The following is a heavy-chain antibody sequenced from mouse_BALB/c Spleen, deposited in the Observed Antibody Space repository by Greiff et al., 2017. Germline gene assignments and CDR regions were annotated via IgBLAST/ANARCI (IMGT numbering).Heavy chain of an antibody. V-gene: IGHV14-3*02. Sequence: EVQLQQSGAELVKPGASVKLSCTASGFNIKDTYMHWVKQRPEQGLEWIGRIDPANGNTKYDPKFQGKATITADTSSNTAYLQLSSLTSEDTAVYYCARGNWDVGYWYFDGWGAGTTVTVSS. D-gene: IGHD4-1*01. CDR1: GFNIKDTY. J-gene: IGHJ1*01. CDR3: ARGNWDVGYWYFDG. CDR2: IDPANGNT.